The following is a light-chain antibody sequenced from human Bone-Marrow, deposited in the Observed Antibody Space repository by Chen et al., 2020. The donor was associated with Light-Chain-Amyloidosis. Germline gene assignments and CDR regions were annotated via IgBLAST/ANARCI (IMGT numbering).Light chain of an antibody. CDR3: QSYQGSSQGV. V-gene: IGLV6-57*01. CDR1: SGSIATNY. Sequence: NFILTQPHSPPGPPGQTVLLSSPRRSGSIATNYVQWYQQRPGSSPTTVIYEDDQRPSGVPDRFSGSIDRSSNSSSLTIAGLEAEDEADYYCQSYQGSSQGVFGGGTKLTVL. J-gene: IGLJ3*02. CDR2: EDD.